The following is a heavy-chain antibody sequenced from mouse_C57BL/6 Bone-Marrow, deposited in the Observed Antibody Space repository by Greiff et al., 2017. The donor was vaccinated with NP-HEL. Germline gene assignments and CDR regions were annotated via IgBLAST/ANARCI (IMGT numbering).Heavy chain of an antibody. CDR3: TFYYMGTG. D-gene: IGHD2-1*01. J-gene: IGHJ2*01. V-gene: IGHV14-4*01. CDR2: IDPENGDT. Sequence: EVQLVESGAELVRPGASVKLSCTASGFNIKDDYMHWVKQRPEQGLEWIGWIDPENGDTEYASKFQGKATITADTSSNTAYLQLSSLTSEDTAVYYCTFYYMGTGWGQGTTLTVSS. CDR1: GFNIKDDY.